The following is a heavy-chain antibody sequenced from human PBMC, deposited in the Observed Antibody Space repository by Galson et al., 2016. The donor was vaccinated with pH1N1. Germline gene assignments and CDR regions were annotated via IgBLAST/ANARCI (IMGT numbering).Heavy chain of an antibody. Sequence: LRLSCAASGFTFNYYTINWVRQVPGKGLEWVSSITGSGQYISYADSVKGRFTISRDNAKNSVFLQMSSLRAEDTAVYYCVRDNTMTTPLVLFDVWGQGTMVTVSS. D-gene: IGHD4-17*01. CDR2: ITGSGQYI. J-gene: IGHJ3*01. V-gene: IGHV3-21*01. CDR3: VRDNTMTTPLVLFDV. CDR1: GFTFNYYT.